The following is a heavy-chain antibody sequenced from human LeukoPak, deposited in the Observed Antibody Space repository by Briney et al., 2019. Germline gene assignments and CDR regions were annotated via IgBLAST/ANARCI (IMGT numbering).Heavy chain of an antibody. CDR1: GYSISSGYY. CDR3: ARDYSTGLFIN. D-gene: IGHD3/OR15-3a*01. CDR2: IYHSGST. V-gene: IGHV4-38-2*02. Sequence: SETLSLTCTVSGYSISSGYYWDWIRQPPGQGLEWIGSIYHSGSTYYTPSLKSLVTILVDTSKNQFSLKLSSVTAADTVLYYCARDYSTGLFINWGQGTLVTVSS. J-gene: IGHJ4*02.